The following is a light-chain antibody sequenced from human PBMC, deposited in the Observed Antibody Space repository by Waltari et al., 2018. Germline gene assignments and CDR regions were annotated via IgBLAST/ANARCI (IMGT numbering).Light chain of an antibody. CDR3: CSYAGSAISV. V-gene: IGLV2-23*02. J-gene: IGLJ2*01. Sequence: QSALTQTATVSGSPGQSITISCTGTSSDVGTYNLVSWYQQHSGKAPTLIIYDVNKRPSRVSNRCSGSKSGNTASLTISGLQAADEADYYCCSYAGSAISVFGGGTKLTVL. CDR2: DVN. CDR1: SSDVGTYNL.